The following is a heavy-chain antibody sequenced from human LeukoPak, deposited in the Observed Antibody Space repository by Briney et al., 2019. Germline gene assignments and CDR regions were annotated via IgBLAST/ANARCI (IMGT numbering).Heavy chain of an antibody. V-gene: IGHV3-7*04. Sequence: GGSLRLSCVASGFAFGTYWMSWVRQAPGKGLQWVAKINQDGSAKYYVDSVKGRFTISRDNPKKSPYLQMNSLRAEDTAVYYCARGIDYWGRGTLVTVSS. CDR1: GFAFGTYW. CDR3: ARGIDY. CDR2: INQDGSAK. J-gene: IGHJ4*02.